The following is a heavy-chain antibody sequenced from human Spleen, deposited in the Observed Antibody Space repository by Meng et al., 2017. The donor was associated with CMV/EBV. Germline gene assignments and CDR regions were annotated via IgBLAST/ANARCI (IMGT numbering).Heavy chain of an antibody. Sequence: SETLSLTCTVSGYSISSGYYWGWIRQPPGKGLEWIGSFYHGGSTYYNSSLKSRVTISVDTSKNQFSLKLSSVTAADTAVYYCARDRPHYDILTGYYHDAFDIWGQGTMVTVSS. D-gene: IGHD3-9*01. CDR1: GYSISSGYY. CDR3: ARDRPHYDILTGYYHDAFDI. V-gene: IGHV4-38-2*02. J-gene: IGHJ3*02. CDR2: FYHGGST.